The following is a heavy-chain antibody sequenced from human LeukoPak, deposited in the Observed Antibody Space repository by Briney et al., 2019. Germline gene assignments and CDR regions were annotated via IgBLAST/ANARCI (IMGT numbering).Heavy chain of an antibody. CDR3: ARAMVRGVIPY. CDR1: GFTFSSNA. V-gene: IGHV3-30*04. D-gene: IGHD3-10*01. CDR2: ISYDGSNK. Sequence: GRSLRLSCAASGFTFSSNAMHWVRQAPGKGLEWVAIISYDGSNKYYADSVKGRFTISRDNSRNIMNLQTDSLRPEDTALYYCARAMVRGVIPYWGQGTLVTVSS. J-gene: IGHJ4*02.